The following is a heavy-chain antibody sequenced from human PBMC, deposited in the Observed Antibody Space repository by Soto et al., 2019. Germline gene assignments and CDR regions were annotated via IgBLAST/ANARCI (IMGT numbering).Heavy chain of an antibody. V-gene: IGHV1-18*01. D-gene: IGHD3-16*01. Sequence: VQLVQSGAEVRKPGASVKVSCKASGYTFTTYGISWVRQAPAQGLEWMGWISGYDGHTKYAQKFQGRIIMTTDTSTSTVYMDLQSLRSDDTAVSDCAREGEMPYYYYGLDVWGQGTTVTVSS. CDR3: AREGEMPYYYYGLDV. CDR1: GYTFTTYG. CDR2: ISGYDGHT. J-gene: IGHJ6*01.